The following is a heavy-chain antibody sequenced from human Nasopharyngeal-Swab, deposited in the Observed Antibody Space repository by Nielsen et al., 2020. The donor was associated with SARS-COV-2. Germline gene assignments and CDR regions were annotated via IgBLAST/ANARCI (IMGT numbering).Heavy chain of an antibody. V-gene: IGHV3-23*01. CDR3: ARDGGDYYDSSGYYPPFDY. D-gene: IGHD3-22*01. CDR2: ISWNSGSI. Sequence: VRQAPGKGLEWVSGISWNSGSIDYADSVKGRFTISRDNSKNTLYLQMNSLRAEDTAVYYCARDGGDYYDSSGYYPPFDYWGQGTLVTVSS. J-gene: IGHJ4*02.